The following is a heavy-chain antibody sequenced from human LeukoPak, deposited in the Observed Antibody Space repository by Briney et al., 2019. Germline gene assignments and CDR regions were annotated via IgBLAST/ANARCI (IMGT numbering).Heavy chain of an antibody. D-gene: IGHD6-6*01. Sequence: SETPSLTCTVSGGSISSSSYYWGWIRQPPGKGLEWIGSIYYSGSTYYNPSLKSRVTISVDTSKNQFSLKLSSVTAADTAVYYCARDRGSSSEGFDYWGQGTLVTVSS. V-gene: IGHV4-39*07. CDR1: GGSISSSSYY. CDR3: ARDRGSSSEGFDY. J-gene: IGHJ4*02. CDR2: IYYSGST.